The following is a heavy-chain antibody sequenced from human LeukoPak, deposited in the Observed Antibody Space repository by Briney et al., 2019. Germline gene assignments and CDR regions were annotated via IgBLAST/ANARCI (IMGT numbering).Heavy chain of an antibody. V-gene: IGHV3-21*05. CDR1: GFTFDTYG. CDR2: ISRSSSDI. D-gene: IGHD2-15*01. J-gene: IGHJ4*02. Sequence: NPGGSLRLSCAATGFTFDTYGMHWVRQAPGKGLEWVSYISRSSSDIYYADSVKGRFTISRDNSKNTLYLQMNSLRVEDTAVYYCAKGAYCSGGNCYLGDLDYWGQGTLVTVSS. CDR3: AKGAYCSGGNCYLGDLDY.